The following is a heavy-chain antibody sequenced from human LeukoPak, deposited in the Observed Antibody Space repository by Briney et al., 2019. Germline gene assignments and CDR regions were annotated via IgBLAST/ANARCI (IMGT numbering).Heavy chain of an antibody. Sequence: PSETLSLTCAVYGGSFSGYYWSWIRQPPGKGLEWIGYIYYSGSTNYNPSLKSRVTISVDTSKNQFSLKLSSVTAADTAVYYCARERGGRGIFDYWGQGTLVTVSS. CDR3: ARERGGRGIFDY. CDR1: GGSFSGYY. J-gene: IGHJ4*02. V-gene: IGHV4-59*01. D-gene: IGHD3-10*01. CDR2: IYYSGST.